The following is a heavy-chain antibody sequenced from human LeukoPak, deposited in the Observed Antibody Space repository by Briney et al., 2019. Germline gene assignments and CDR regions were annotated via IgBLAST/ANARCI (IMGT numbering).Heavy chain of an antibody. J-gene: IGHJ5*02. CDR2: INPNSGGT. CDR3: ARGGSGSYFSWLDP. CDR1: GYTFTGYY. Sequence: GASVKVSCKASGYTFTGYYIHWVRQAPGQGLECMGWINPNSGGTNYAQKFQGRVTMTRDTSISTAYVELSRLRSDDTAVYYCARGGSGSYFSWLDPWGQGTLVTVSS. D-gene: IGHD3-10*01. V-gene: IGHV1-2*02.